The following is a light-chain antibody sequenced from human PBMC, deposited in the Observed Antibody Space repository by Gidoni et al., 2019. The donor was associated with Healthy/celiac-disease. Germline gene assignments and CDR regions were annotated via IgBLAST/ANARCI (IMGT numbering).Light chain of an antibody. CDR1: QSVSSSY. Sequence: EIVFTLSPGTLSLSPGESATLSCRASQSVSSSYLAWYQQKPGQSPRLLIDGASSRATGSPDRFSGSGSGTDFTITISRLEAEDFAVYYCQQYGSSPGFTFGPGTKVDIK. CDR2: GAS. CDR3: QQYGSSPGFT. J-gene: IGKJ3*01. V-gene: IGKV3-20*01.